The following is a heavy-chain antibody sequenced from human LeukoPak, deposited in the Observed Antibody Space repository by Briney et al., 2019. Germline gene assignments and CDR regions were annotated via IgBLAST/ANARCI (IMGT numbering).Heavy chain of an antibody. J-gene: IGHJ6*02. V-gene: IGHV3-21*01. CDR2: ISSSSGYI. D-gene: IGHD3-9*01. CDR1: GFTFSYHS. Sequence: GGSLRLSCAASGFTFSYHSMNWVRQAPGKGLEWVSSISSSSGYIYYADSVKGRFTISRDNAKNSLYLQMNSLRVEDTAVYYCARDESDYDVLTGSMEYYYYGMDVWGQGTTVTVSS. CDR3: ARDESDYDVLTGSMEYYYYGMDV.